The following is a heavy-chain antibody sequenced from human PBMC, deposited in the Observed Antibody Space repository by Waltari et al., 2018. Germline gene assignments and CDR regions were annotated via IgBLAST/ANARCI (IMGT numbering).Heavy chain of an antibody. CDR3: TTDLGAGVGATEAY. Sequence: EVQLVESGGGLVKPGGSLRLSCAASGFTFSNAWMSWVRQAPGKGLEWVGRIKSKTDGGTTDYAAPVKGIFTISRDDSKNTLYLQMNSLKTEDTAVYYCTTDLGAGVGATEAYWGQGTLVTVSS. CDR2: IKSKTDGGTT. CDR1: GFTFSNAW. J-gene: IGHJ4*02. D-gene: IGHD1-26*01. V-gene: IGHV3-15*01.